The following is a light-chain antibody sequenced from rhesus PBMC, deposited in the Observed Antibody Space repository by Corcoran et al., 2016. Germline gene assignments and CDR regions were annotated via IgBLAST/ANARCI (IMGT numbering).Light chain of an antibody. J-gene: IGKJ3*01. CDR3: QQYSSRPFT. CDR2: KAS. Sequence: DIQMTQSPSSLSASVGDTVTITCRASQGISSWLAWYQQKPGKAPKLLIYKASSLQSGVPSRFSGSGSGTDFTFTISSLQSEDFASYYGQQYSSRPFTFGPGTKLDIK. CDR1: QGISSW. V-gene: IGKV1-22*01.